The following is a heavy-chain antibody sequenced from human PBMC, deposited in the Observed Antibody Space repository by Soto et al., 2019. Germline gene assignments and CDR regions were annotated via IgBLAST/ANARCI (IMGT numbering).Heavy chain of an antibody. CDR2: INHSGTT. CDR3: ARARYCTSASCPGYFQH. J-gene: IGHJ1*01. V-gene: IGHV4-34*01. D-gene: IGHD2-2*01. CDR1: GGSISGYY. Sequence: SETLSLTCAVYGGSISGYYWSWIRQPPGKGLEWIGEINHSGTTNYNPSLESRVTISVDTSKNQFSLKLTPVTAADTAVYYCARARYCTSASCPGYFQHWGQGTLVTVSS.